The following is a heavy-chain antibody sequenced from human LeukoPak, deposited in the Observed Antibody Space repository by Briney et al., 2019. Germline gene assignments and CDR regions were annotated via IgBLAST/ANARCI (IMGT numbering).Heavy chain of an antibody. Sequence: GGSLRLSCAASGFTFSSYSMNWVRQAPGKGLEWVSYISSSSSTIYYADSVKGRFTISRDNAKNSLYLQMNSLRAEDTAVHYCARDGGDSTDYYGMGVWGQGTTVTVSS. V-gene: IGHV3-48*04. J-gene: IGHJ6*02. CDR1: GFTFSSYS. CDR2: ISSSSSTI. D-gene: IGHD2-21*02. CDR3: ARDGGDSTDYYGMGV.